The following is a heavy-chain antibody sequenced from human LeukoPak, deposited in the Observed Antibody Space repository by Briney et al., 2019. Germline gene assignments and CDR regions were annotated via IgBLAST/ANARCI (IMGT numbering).Heavy chain of an antibody. Sequence: PSETLSLTCTVSGGSISSYYWSWTRQPPGKGLEWIGNIDYSRDTNYNPSLRSRVTILVDKSRNQFSLKLNSVIAADTAVYYCARNGPHYYDKSGYLDSWGQGTLVTVSS. V-gene: IGHV4-59*03. CDR3: ARNGPHYYDKSGYLDS. D-gene: IGHD3-22*01. CDR1: GGSISSYY. J-gene: IGHJ4*02. CDR2: IDYSRDT.